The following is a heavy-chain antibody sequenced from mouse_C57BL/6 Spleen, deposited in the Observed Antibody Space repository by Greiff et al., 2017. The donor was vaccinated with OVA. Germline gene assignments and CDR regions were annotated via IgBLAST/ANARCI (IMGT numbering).Heavy chain of an antibody. CDR3: ARPPGLRPYYFDY. CDR2: INPNNGGT. D-gene: IGHD2-4*01. Sequence: VQLQQSGPELVKPGASVKMSCKASGYTFTDYNMHWVKQSHGKSLEWIGYINPNNGGTSYNQKFKGKATLTVNKSSSTAYMELRSLTSEDSAVYYCARPPGLRPYYFDYWGQGTTLTVSS. V-gene: IGHV1-22*01. CDR1: GYTFTDYN. J-gene: IGHJ2*01.